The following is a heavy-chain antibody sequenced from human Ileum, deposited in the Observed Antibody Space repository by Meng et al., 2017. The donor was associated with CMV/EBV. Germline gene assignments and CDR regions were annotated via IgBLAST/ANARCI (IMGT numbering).Heavy chain of an antibody. CDR3: ARGGGTPIRGVLPFDF. CDR1: GGSFSPYY. Sequence: QVQLQQWGAGLLRPSETLSLTFAVYGGSFSPYYWSWIRQSPGKGLEWIAEIDHTGSTNYNPSLRSRVTISIDTSSSHFSLNLTSATAADTAVYYCARGGGTPIRGVLPFDFWGQGTLVTVSS. CDR2: IDHTGST. J-gene: IGHJ4*02. D-gene: IGHD3-10*01. V-gene: IGHV4-34*01.